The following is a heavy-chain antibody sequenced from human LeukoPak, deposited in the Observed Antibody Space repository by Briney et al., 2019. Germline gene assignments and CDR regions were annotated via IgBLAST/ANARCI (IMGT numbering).Heavy chain of an antibody. D-gene: IGHD3-22*01. CDR3: ARVADNSGCTFDS. Sequence: SVKVSCKASGGTFSSYTFSWVRQAPGQGLEWMGRIIPILGITNYTQKFQGRVTITADKSTTTAYMELNSLRSEDTAVYYCARVADNSGCTFDSWGQGTLVTVSS. CDR2: IIPILGIT. V-gene: IGHV1-69*02. CDR1: GGTFSSYT. J-gene: IGHJ4*02.